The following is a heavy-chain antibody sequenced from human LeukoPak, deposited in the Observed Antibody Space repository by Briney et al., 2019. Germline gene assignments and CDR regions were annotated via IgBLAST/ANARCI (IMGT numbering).Heavy chain of an antibody. V-gene: IGHV4-59*02. CDR3: ARDEYSSSSNWFDP. D-gene: IGHD6-6*01. CDR2: IYYTGST. J-gene: IGHJ5*02. CDR1: GGSVSDYY. Sequence: SETLSLTCTVSGGSVSDYYWSWIRQSPGKGLEWIGYIYYTGSTSYNPSLRSRVTMSADTSKNQFSLKLSSVTAADTAVYYCARDEYSSSSNWFDPWGQGTLVTVSS.